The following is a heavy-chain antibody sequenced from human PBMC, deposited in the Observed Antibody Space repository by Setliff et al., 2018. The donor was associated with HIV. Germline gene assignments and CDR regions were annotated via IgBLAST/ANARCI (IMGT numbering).Heavy chain of an antibody. CDR1: GFTFGDYG. Sequence: PGGSLRLSCTASGFTFGDYGMSWVRQAPGKGLEWVGFIRSKAYGGTTEYAASVKGRFTISRDDSKSIAYLQMNSLKTEDTAVYYCTTEGQYSSGWPFDYWGQGTLVTVSS. D-gene: IGHD6-19*01. V-gene: IGHV3-49*04. J-gene: IGHJ4*02. CDR2: IRSKAYGGTT. CDR3: TTEGQYSSGWPFDY.